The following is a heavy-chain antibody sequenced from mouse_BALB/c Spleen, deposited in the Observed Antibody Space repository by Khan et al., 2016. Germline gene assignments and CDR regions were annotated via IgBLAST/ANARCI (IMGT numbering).Heavy chain of an antibody. CDR3: ATGYDFDWDYYAMDY. CDR2: ISYSGST. V-gene: IGHV3-8*02. J-gene: IGHJ4*01. D-gene: IGHD2-4*01. Sequence: EVQLVESGPSLVKPSQTLSLTCSVTGDSITSGYWNWIRKFSGNKLEYLGYISYSGSTYYNPSLKNRVSITRDTSKNQFYMQLNSVTTEDTATYXCATGYDFDWDYYAMDYWGQGTSVTVSS. CDR1: GDSITSGY.